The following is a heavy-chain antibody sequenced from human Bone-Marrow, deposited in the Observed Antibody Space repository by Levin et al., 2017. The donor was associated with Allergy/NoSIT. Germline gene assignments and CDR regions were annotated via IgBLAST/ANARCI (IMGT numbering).Heavy chain of an antibody. V-gene: IGHV1-2*02. Sequence: GESLKISCKASGYSFTDFYIHWVRQAPGLGLEWMGLINPLNGGIKYAPKFQGRVTMIRDTPMTTAYMELTNLRSDDTAVYYCARSLVGATFDFWGQGTLVTVSS. J-gene: IGHJ4*01. CDR1: GYSFTDFY. D-gene: IGHD1-26*01. CDR3: ARSLVGATFDF. CDR2: INPLNGGI.